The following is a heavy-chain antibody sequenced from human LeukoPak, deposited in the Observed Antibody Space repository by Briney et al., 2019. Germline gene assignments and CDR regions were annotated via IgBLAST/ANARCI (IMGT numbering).Heavy chain of an antibody. Sequence: GGSLRLSCAASGFTFSSYALSWVRQAPGKGLEWVSVISASGGTTYYADSVKGRFTISRDTSKDTVYLQMHSLRAEDTAVYYCAKGDALPSYPTFDYWGQGTLVTVSS. CDR2: ISASGGTT. CDR3: AKGDALPSYPTFDY. CDR1: GFTFSSYA. V-gene: IGHV3-23*01. D-gene: IGHD3-9*01. J-gene: IGHJ4*02.